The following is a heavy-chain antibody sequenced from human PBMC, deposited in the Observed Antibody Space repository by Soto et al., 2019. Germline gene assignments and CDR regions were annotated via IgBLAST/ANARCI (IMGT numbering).Heavy chain of an antibody. V-gene: IGHV4-59*12. Sequence: SETLSLTCTVSSVPISDYSWSWVRQSPGKGLEWIGNYFGGGRTIYNPALKRRVTISVDASKNLFSLELSSVPAADTSVYHCATGGSIFRGRNFFDAWGQGVPVTVSS. J-gene: IGHJ4*02. D-gene: IGHD3-9*01. CDR3: ATGGSIFRGRNFFDA. CDR1: SVPISDYS. CDR2: YFGGGRT.